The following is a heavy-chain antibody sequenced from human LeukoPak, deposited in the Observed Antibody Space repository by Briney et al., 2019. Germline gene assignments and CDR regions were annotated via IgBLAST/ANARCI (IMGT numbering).Heavy chain of an antibody. CDR3: TTGIRGD. J-gene: IGHJ4*02. CDR2: IQSKTDGGKT. Sequence: GGSLRLSCAASGFTVSSNYMSWVRQAPGKGLEWVGRIQSKTDGGKTDYAAPVKGRFTISRDDSKNTLYLQMNSLKTEDTAIYYCTTGIRGDWGQGTLVTVSS. CDR1: GFTVSSNY. V-gene: IGHV3-15*01. D-gene: IGHD3-3*02.